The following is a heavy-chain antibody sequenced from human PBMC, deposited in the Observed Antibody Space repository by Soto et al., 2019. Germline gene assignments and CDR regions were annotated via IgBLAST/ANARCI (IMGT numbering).Heavy chain of an antibody. CDR3: AKAIENYSTGYYKPFYYFGVDV. V-gene: IGHV3-30*18. CDR2: ISYDGSKK. CDR1: GFTFGSYG. D-gene: IGHD3-22*01. J-gene: IGHJ6*02. Sequence: PGGSLRLSCAASGFTFGSYGMHWVRQAPGKGLEWVAGISYDGSKKYYGEFVKGRFTISSDNSKNTLYLQMNSLRVEDTAVYYCAKAIENYSTGYYKPFYYFGVDVWGQGTTVTVSS.